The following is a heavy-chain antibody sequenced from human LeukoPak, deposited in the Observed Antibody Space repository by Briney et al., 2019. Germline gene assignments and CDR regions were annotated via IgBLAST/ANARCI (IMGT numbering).Heavy chain of an antibody. J-gene: IGHJ4*02. CDR1: GYTFTSYY. V-gene: IGHV1-46*01. Sequence: VASVKVSCKASGYTFTSYYMHWVRQAPGQGHEWMGIINPSGGSTSYAQKFQGRVTMTRDTSTTTVYMELSSPRSEDTAVYYCARGGDYYDSSGYHYAAAHWGQGTLVTVSS. CDR3: ARGGDYYDSSGYHYAAAH. CDR2: INPSGGST. D-gene: IGHD3-22*01.